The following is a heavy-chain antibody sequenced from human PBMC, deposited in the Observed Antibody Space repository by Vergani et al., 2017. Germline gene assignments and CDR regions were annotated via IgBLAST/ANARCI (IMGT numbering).Heavy chain of an antibody. Sequence: EVHLLESGGGQVEAGGSLRLSCVASGFTFSNSAMSWVRQAPGKGLEWVGFIRSKAYGGTTEYAASVKGRFTISRDDSKSIAYLQMNSLKTEDTAVYYCTREALQYYYDSSGPVDYWGQGTLVTVSS. J-gene: IGHJ4*02. V-gene: IGHV3-49*04. CDR3: TREALQYYYDSSGPVDY. CDR1: GFTFSNSA. D-gene: IGHD3-22*01. CDR2: IRSKAYGGTT.